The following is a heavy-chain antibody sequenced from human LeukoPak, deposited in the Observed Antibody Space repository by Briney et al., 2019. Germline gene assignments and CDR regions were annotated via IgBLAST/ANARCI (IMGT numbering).Heavy chain of an antibody. CDR2: ISSSGSTI. V-gene: IGHV3-11*01. CDR1: GFTFSDYY. CDR3: AKDSSAGSNPYFDY. J-gene: IGHJ4*02. Sequence: GGSLRLSCAASGFTFSDYYMSWIRQAPGKGLEWVSYISSSGSTIYYADSVKGRFTISRDNAKNSLYLQMNSLRAEDTALYYCAKDSSAGSNPYFDYWGQGTLVTVSS. D-gene: IGHD6-13*01.